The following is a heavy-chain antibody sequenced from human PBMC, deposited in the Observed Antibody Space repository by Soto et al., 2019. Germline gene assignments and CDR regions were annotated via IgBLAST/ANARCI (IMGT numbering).Heavy chain of an antibody. J-gene: IGHJ6*02. Sequence: SVKVSCKASGGTFSSYAISWVRQAPGQGLEWMGGIIPIFGTANYAQKFQGRVTITADESTSTAYMELSSLRSEDTAVYYCARAITIFGVAYYYYGMDVWGQGTTVTVSS. D-gene: IGHD3-3*01. CDR1: GGTFSSYA. CDR3: ARAITIFGVAYYYYGMDV. V-gene: IGHV1-69*13. CDR2: IIPIFGTA.